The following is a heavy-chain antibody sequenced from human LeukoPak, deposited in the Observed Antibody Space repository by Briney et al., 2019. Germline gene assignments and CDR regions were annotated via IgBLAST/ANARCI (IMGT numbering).Heavy chain of an antibody. CDR1: GYTFTGYY. CDR2: INPNSGGT. CDR3: AVRWGSGYCSGGSCNDVDY. J-gene: IGHJ4*02. D-gene: IGHD2-15*01. Sequence: ASVTVSFTASGYTFTGYYMHWVRQAPGQGLEWMGWINPNSGGTNYAQKFQGRVTMTRDTSISTAYMELSRLRSDDTAVYYCAVRWGSGYCSGGSCNDVDYWGQGTLVTVSS. V-gene: IGHV1-2*02.